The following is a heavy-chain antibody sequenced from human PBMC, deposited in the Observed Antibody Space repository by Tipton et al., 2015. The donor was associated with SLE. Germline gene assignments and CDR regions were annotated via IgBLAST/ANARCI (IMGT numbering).Heavy chain of an antibody. D-gene: IGHD3-10*01. Sequence: LRLSCTVSGGSMSSYYWSWFRQPPGKGLGWIGYIYYSGSTNYNPSLKSRVTISVDTSKNQFSLKLSSVTAADTAVYYCARETVGYYYGSGSSDYFDYWGQGTLVTVSS. CDR2: IYYSGST. J-gene: IGHJ4*02. V-gene: IGHV4-59*01. CDR3: ARETVGYYYGSGSSDYFDY. CDR1: GGSMSSYY.